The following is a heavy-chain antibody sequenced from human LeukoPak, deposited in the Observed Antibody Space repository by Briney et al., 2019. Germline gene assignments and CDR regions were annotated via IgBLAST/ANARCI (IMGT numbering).Heavy chain of an antibody. Sequence: PGGSLRLSCAVSGFTFSAYPMNWVRQAPGKGLEWVASISTSNNYIYYADSAKGRFTISRDNAKSSLYLQMNSLRAEDMALYYCVKSPRGAVWYYFDYWGQGTLVTVSS. D-gene: IGHD3-10*01. CDR1: GFTFSAYP. V-gene: IGHV3-21*04. CDR2: ISTSNNYI. CDR3: VKSPRGAVWYYFDY. J-gene: IGHJ4*02.